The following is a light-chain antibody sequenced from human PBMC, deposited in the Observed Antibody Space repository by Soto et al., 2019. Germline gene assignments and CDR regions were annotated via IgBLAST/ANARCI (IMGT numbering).Light chain of an antibody. Sequence: EIVLTQSPCTLSLSPGETATLSCRASQTVGTNFLAWYQQKPGQAPRLLMFGTSNRATDIPDRFGGSGSGTDFTLTISRLEPEDVAVYYCQQYGSSPLPFGGGTKVDIK. V-gene: IGKV3-20*01. CDR1: QTVGTNF. CDR3: QQYGSSPLP. CDR2: GTS. J-gene: IGKJ4*01.